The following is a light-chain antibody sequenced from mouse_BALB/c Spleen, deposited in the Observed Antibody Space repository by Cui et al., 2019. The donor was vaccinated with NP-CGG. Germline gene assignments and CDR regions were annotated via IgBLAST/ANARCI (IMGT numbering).Light chain of an antibody. CDR3: ALWYSNHWV. CDR1: TGAVTTSNY. CDR2: GTK. V-gene: IGLV1*01. Sequence: QAVVTQDSALTTSPGETVTFTCRSSTGAVTTSNYANWVQEKPDHLFTGLIGGTKNRAPGVPARFSGSLIGDKAALTITGAQTKDEAIYFCALWYSNHWVFGGGTKLTVL. J-gene: IGLJ1*01.